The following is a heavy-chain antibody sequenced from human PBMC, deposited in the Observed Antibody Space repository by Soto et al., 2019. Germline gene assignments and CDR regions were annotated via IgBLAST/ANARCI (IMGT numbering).Heavy chain of an antibody. D-gene: IGHD6-19*01. V-gene: IGHV3-11*01. CDR1: GFTLSDYY. CDR2: ISSACSNI. Sequence: PGGSLRLSCAASGFTLSDYYMTWIRQAPGKGLEWVAYISSACSNINYADSVKGRFTISRDNAKNLVSLQMISLRADDTAVYFCARRRNSGCDSWGQGALVTVSS. CDR3: ARRRNSGCDS. J-gene: IGHJ5*01.